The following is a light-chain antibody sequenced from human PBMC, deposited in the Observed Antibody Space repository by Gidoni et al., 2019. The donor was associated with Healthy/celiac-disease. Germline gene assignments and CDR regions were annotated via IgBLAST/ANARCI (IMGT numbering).Light chain of an antibody. CDR3: CSYAGSSTL. V-gene: IGLV2-23*02. CDR2: EVS. J-gene: IGLJ1*01. CDR1: SSDVGRYNL. Sequence: QSALTQPASVSGSPGQSINISCTGTSSDVGRYNLVSWYQQHPGKAPKLMIYEVSKRPSGVSNRFSGSKSGNTASLTISGLQAEDEADYYCCSYAGSSTLFGTGTKVTVL.